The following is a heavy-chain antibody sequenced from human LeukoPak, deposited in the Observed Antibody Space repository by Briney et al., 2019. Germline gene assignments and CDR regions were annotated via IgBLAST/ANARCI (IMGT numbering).Heavy chain of an antibody. Sequence: PGGSLRLSCVASGFTFSDYWMHWVRQAPGEGLVWVSRMNENGVSTTYADSVKGRFTISRDNAKNTLYLQMNSLRAEDTAVYYCARDSAYAAYGDFDYWGQGTLVSVSS. D-gene: IGHD2-21*01. CDR1: GFTFSDYW. CDR2: MNENGVST. V-gene: IGHV3-74*01. CDR3: ARDSAYAAYGDFDY. J-gene: IGHJ4*02.